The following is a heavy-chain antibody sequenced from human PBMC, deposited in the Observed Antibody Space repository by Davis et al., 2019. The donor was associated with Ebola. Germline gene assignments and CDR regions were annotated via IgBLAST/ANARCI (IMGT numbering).Heavy chain of an antibody. CDR1: GSTFSSYS. CDR2: IRSSSGYI. Sequence: GGSLRLSCPALGSTFSSYSMTWVRQAPGKGLEWVSSIRSSSGYISYAASVKGRFTVSRDNSKNTLYLEMNSLKTEDTAIYYCARGISEWQLLPLADFWGQGTLVSVAS. J-gene: IGHJ4*02. CDR3: ARGISEWQLLPLADF. V-gene: IGHV3-21*04. D-gene: IGHD1-26*01.